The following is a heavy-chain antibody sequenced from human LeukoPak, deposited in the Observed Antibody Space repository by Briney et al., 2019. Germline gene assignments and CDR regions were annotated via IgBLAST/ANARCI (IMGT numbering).Heavy chain of an antibody. CDR2: IYTSGST. V-gene: IGHV4-61*02. D-gene: IGHD6-19*01. Sequence: SETLSLTCTVSGCSISSGSYYWSWIRQPAGKGLEWIGRIYTSGSTNYNPSLKSRVTISVDTSKNQFSLKLSSVTAADTAVYYCARDSSDAPGWYGTGWFDPWGQGTLVTVSS. CDR1: GCSISSGSYY. CDR3: ARDSSDAPGWYGTGWFDP. J-gene: IGHJ5*02.